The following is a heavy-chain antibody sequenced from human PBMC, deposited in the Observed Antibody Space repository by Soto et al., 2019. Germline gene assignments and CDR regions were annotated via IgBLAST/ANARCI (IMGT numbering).Heavy chain of an antibody. J-gene: IGHJ6*02. CDR1: GGTFSSYA. D-gene: IGHD6-19*01. CDR3: ARGLSVPVYSSGWDWFRNYYYYYGMDV. V-gene: IGHV1-69*13. Sequence: SVKVSCKASGGTFSSYAISWVRQAPGQGLEWMGGIIPIFGTANYAQKFQGRVTITADESTSTAYMELSSLRSEDTAVYYCARGLSVPVYSSGWDWFRNYYYYYGMDVWGQGTTVTAS. CDR2: IIPIFGTA.